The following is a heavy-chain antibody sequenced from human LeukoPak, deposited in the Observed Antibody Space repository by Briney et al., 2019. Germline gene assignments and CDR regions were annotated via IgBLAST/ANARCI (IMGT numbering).Heavy chain of an antibody. J-gene: IGHJ4*02. Sequence: PETLSLTCTVSGGSISSYYWTWIRQPPGKGLEWIGSIYYMGSTNYNPSLKSRVTISVDMSQSQFSLKLSSVTAADTAVYYCARAYCSGSNCYYFDYWGQGTLVTVSS. D-gene: IGHD2-15*01. V-gene: IGHV4-59*01. CDR3: ARAYCSGSNCYYFDY. CDR2: IYYMGST. CDR1: GGSISSYY.